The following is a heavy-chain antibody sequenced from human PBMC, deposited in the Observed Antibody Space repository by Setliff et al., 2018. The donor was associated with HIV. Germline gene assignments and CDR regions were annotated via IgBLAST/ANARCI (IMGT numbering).Heavy chain of an antibody. CDR3: ARRVLTSSDYFDY. J-gene: IGHJ4*02. V-gene: IGHV2-70*11. CDR1: GFSLGTTGMC. D-gene: IGHD3-3*01. CDR2: IDWDDDT. Sequence: SGPTLVNPTQTLTLTCTVSGFSLGTTGMCVSWIRQPPGKALEWLARIDWDDDTHYNKTRLTVSKDTSKNQVVLSLANMDPVDTATYYCARRVLTSSDYFDYWGQGALVTVSS.